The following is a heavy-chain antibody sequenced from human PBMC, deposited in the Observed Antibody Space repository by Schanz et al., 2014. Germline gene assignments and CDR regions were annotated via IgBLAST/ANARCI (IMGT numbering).Heavy chain of an antibody. Sequence: QVQLVQSGAEVKKPGASVRVSCKASGYTFTTYYLHWVRQAPGQGLEWMGWINPTTGNPGYAQGFTGRFVFSFDTSVSTAYLQISSLKADDTAVYYCAREDYLDSSGYSCGYWGQGTLVTVSS. D-gene: IGHD3-22*01. CDR3: AREDYLDSSGYSCGY. CDR2: INPTTGNP. CDR1: GYTFTTYY. J-gene: IGHJ4*02. V-gene: IGHV7-4-1*02.